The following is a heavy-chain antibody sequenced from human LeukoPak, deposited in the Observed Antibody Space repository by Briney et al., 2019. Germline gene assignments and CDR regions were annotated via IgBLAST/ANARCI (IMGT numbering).Heavy chain of an antibody. CDR1: GFTFGGYG. V-gene: IGHV3-33*01. Sequence: HAGGSLRLSCAGSGFTFGGYGMHWFRQTPGKGLEWVAVIAYDGSRAFYADSVKGRFTISRDNSKNTMSVQMDDLRAEDTAVYYCTRYNNDHLDYGGQGTLVTVSS. D-gene: IGHD1-14*01. CDR3: TRYNNDHLDY. J-gene: IGHJ4*02. CDR2: IAYDGSRA.